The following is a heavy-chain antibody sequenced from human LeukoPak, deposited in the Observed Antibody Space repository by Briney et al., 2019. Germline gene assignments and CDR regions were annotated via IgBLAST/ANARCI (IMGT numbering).Heavy chain of an antibody. J-gene: IGHJ4*02. D-gene: IGHD6-19*01. CDR1: GYTLTELS. V-gene: IGHV1-24*01. CDR2: FDPEDGET. CDR3: ATDWVAGFDY. Sequence: RASVKVSCKVSGYTLTELSMHWVRQAPGKELDWMGGFDPEDGETIYAQKFQGRVTMTEDTSTDTAYMELSSLRSEDTAVYYCATDWVAGFDYWGQGTLVTVSS.